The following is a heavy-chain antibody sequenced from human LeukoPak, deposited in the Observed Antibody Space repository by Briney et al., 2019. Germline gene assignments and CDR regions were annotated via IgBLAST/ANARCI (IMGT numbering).Heavy chain of an antibody. CDR1: GYTFTGYY. CDR2: INPNSGGT. D-gene: IGHD3-10*01. J-gene: IGHJ3*02. CDR3: ARDPHYGSGSSDAFDI. Sequence: ASVKVSCKASGYTFTGYYMHWVRQAPGQGLEWMGWINPNSGGTNYAQKFQGWVTMTRDTSISTAYMELSRLRSDDTAVYYCARDPHYGSGSSDAFDIWGQGTMVTVSS. V-gene: IGHV1-2*04.